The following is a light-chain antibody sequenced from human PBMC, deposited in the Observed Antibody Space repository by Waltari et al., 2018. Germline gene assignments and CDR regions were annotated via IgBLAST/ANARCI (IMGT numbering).Light chain of an antibody. CDR3: CSYRSGSTLV. J-gene: IGLJ2*01. Sequence: QAALTQPPSVSKSLGQSVTMSCTGTSSDVSAYNDVSWYQHHPGTAPRLLIYDVSKRPSGVSDRFSGSKSGNTASLTISGLQAEDEADDYCCSYRSGSTLVFGGGTRLTV. V-gene: IGLV2-14*03. CDR1: SSDVSAYND. CDR2: DVS.